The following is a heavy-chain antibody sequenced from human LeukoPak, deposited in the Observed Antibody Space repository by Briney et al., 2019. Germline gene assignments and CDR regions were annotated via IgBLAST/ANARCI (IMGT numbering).Heavy chain of an antibody. CDR3: ARVYGSGSSGVDY. Sequence: GGSLRLSCAASGFTFSSYGMLWVRQAPGKGLEWGAVIWYDGSNKYYADSVKGRFTISRDNSKNTLYLQMNSLRAEDTAVYYCARVYGSGSSGVDYWGQGTLVTVSS. J-gene: IGHJ4*02. CDR1: GFTFSSYG. CDR2: IWYDGSNK. V-gene: IGHV3-33*01. D-gene: IGHD3-10*01.